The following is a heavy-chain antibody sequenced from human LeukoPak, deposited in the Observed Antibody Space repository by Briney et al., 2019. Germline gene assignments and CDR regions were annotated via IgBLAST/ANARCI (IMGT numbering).Heavy chain of an antibody. V-gene: IGHV1-3*01. Sequence: ASVKVSCKASGYTFTTYAMHWVRQAPGQRLEWMGWINAGNGNTKYSQKFQGRVTIASDTSASTAYMELRSLRSEDTAVYYCAGGPSRGWFDPWGQGTLVTVSS. D-gene: IGHD2-2*01. CDR2: INAGNGNT. J-gene: IGHJ5*02. CDR3: AGGPSRGWFDP. CDR1: GYTFTTYA.